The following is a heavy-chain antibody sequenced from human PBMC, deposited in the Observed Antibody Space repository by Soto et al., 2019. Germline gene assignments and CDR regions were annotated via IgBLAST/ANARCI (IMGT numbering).Heavy chain of an antibody. CDR2: INHSGST. V-gene: IGHV4-34*01. CDR1: GGSFSGYY. CDR3: ARGARYYYGSGSYYKGWFDP. J-gene: IGHJ5*02. D-gene: IGHD3-10*01. Sequence: SETLSLTCAVYGGSFSGYYWSWIRQPPGKGLDWIGEINHSGSTNYNPSLKSRVTISVDTSKNQFSLKLSSVTAADTAVYYCARGARYYYGSGSYYKGWFDPWGQGTLVTVSS.